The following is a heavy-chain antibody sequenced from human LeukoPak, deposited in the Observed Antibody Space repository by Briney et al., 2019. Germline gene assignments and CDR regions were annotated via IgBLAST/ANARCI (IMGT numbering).Heavy chain of an antibody. CDR2: VSTNGDVT. J-gene: IGHJ4*02. Sequence: GGSLRLSCSGSGFTFSIYAMNWVRQAPGMGLEWVSVVSTNGDVTFYADSVKGRFTISRDNSKNTLFLQMNSLRAEDTAVYYCAKLSLSGRSQSADYWGQGTLVTVSS. D-gene: IGHD3-10*01. CDR3: AKLSLSGRSQSADY. V-gene: IGHV3-23*01. CDR1: GFTFSIYA.